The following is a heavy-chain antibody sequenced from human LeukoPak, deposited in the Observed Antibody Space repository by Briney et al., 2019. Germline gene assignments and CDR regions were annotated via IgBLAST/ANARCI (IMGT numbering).Heavy chain of an antibody. V-gene: IGHV5-51*07. CDR3: ARQVYYGSGSYSYYYGMDV. CDR2: IYPGDSDT. J-gene: IGHJ6*02. D-gene: IGHD3-10*01. Sequence: GESLKISCKGSGYSFTSYWIGWVHQMPGKGLEWMGIIYPGDSDTRYSPSFQGQVTISADKSISTAYLQWSSLKASDTAMYYCARQVYYGSGSYSYYYGMDVWGQGTTVTVSS. CDR1: GYSFTSYW.